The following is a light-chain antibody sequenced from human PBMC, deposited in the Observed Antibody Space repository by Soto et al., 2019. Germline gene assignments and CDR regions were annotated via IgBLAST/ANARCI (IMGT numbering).Light chain of an antibody. J-gene: IGKJ5*01. CDR2: GVS. CDR3: QQNYNTLPT. CDR1: QSISRY. V-gene: IGKV1-39*01. Sequence: DIQMTQSPSSLSASVGDRVTITCRASQSISRYLNWYQQKPGKAPKLLIFGVSSLQSGVPSRFSGSGSGTEFILTISSLQREDFATYYCQQNYNTLPTFGQGTRVEIK.